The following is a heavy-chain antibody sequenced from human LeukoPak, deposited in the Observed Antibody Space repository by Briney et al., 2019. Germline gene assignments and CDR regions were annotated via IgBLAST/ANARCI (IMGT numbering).Heavy chain of an antibody. D-gene: IGHD6-13*01. CDR3: ARDRRIAAAGSFDY. V-gene: IGHV3-30*04. Sequence: GGSLRLSCAASGLTVTSHAMHWVRQAPGRGLEWVAILSYDGSDKYYADSVKGRFTISRDNSKSTLYLQMNSLRAEDTALYYCARDRRIAAAGSFDYWGQGTLATVSS. CDR1: GLTVTSHA. CDR2: LSYDGSDK. J-gene: IGHJ4*02.